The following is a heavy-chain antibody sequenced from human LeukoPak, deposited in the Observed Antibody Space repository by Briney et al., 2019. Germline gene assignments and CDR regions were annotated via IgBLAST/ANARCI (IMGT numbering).Heavy chain of an antibody. J-gene: IGHJ4*02. Sequence: ASVKVSCKASGYTFTGYYMHWVRQAPGQGLEWMGWINPNSGGTNYAQKFQGRVTMTRDTSISTAYMELSRLRSDDTAVYYCARGKYGSGSYYFDYWGQGTLVTVSS. CDR3: ARGKYGSGSYYFDY. D-gene: IGHD3-10*01. CDR1: GYTFTGYY. CDR2: INPNSGGT. V-gene: IGHV1-2*02.